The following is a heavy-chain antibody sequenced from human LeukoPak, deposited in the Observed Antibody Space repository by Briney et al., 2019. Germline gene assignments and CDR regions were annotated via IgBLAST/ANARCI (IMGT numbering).Heavy chain of an antibody. J-gene: IGHJ4*02. CDR3: ARGRSGPQPSGLW. D-gene: IGHD2-21*01. Sequence: GGSLRLSCAASGFTLSSYWMHWVRQAPGKGLVWVSRIESDGSSTSYGDSVMGRFTISSDNAKNTVYLQMKSLRAEDTAVYYCARGRSGPQPSGLWWGQGTLVIVFS. CDR1: GFTLSSYW. V-gene: IGHV3-74*01. CDR2: IESDGSST.